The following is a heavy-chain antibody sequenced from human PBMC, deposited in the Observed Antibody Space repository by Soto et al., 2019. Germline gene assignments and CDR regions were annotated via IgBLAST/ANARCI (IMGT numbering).Heavy chain of an antibody. CDR2: IYYSGST. D-gene: IGHD3-3*01. CDR1: GGSISSGGYY. V-gene: IGHV4-31*03. Sequence: PSETLCLTCTVSGGSISSGGYYWSWIRQHPGKGLEWIGYIYYSGSTYYNPSLKSRVTISVDTSKNQFSLKLSSVTAADTAVYYCARAGRRITIFGVVTINWFDPWGQGTLVTVSS. J-gene: IGHJ5*02. CDR3: ARAGRRITIFGVVTINWFDP.